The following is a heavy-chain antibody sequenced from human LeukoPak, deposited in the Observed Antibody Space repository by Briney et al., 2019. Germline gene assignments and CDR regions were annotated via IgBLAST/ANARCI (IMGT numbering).Heavy chain of an antibody. Sequence: PGGSLRLSCAASGFPLTNYWMIWGPPAPGKRPEWVGNINQGGSETNYVDSVKGRFSISRDNAKTSLYLQMNSLRGEDTAVYYCATDRKVGSWDPRFDYWGQGALVTVPS. V-gene: IGHV3-7*01. J-gene: IGHJ4*02. CDR2: INQGGSET. CDR3: ATDRKVGSWDPRFDY. D-gene: IGHD1-26*01. CDR1: GFPLTNYW.